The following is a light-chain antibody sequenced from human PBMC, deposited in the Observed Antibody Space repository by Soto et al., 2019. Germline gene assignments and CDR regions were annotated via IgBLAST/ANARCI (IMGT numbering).Light chain of an antibody. Sequence: DIQMTQSPSTLSASVRDKVTNTCRASQSIGVWLAWYQQKPGTAPKLLIYKTSTLDSGVPLRFSGSGSGTEFTLTISSLQPDDFATYYCQQYINYFRTFGQGTKV. CDR2: KTS. J-gene: IGKJ1*01. CDR3: QQYINYFRT. V-gene: IGKV1-5*03. CDR1: QSIGVW.